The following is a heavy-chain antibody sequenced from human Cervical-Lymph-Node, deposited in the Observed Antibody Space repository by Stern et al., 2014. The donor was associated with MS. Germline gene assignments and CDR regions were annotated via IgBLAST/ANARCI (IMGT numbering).Heavy chain of an antibody. J-gene: IGHJ5*02. Sequence: QVQLVQSGSELKKPGASVKVSCKASGYNFRNYAMNWVRQAPGQGLEWMGWINTNTGNPLYAQGFTGRFVFSLDTSVSTAYLQIISLKTEDTAIYYCASRGAGGFGVSPTGSWGQGTLVTVSS. CDR2: INTNTGNP. V-gene: IGHV7-4-1*02. D-gene: IGHD5/OR15-5a*01. CDR1: GYNFRNYA. CDR3: ASRGAGGFGVSPTGS.